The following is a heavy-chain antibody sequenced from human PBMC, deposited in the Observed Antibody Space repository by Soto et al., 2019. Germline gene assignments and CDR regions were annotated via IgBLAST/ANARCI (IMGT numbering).Heavy chain of an antibody. CDR2: IYPGDSDI. D-gene: IGHD3-22*01. CDR3: ARQASNGQWFL. Sequence: PGESLKISCKGSGYPFTSYWIGWVRQTPGKGLEWMAIIYPGDSDIRYSPSFQGQVTISADKSISTAYLQWSSLKASDTAMYYCARQASNGQWFLWGQGTTVTVS. V-gene: IGHV5-51*01. J-gene: IGHJ6*02. CDR1: GYPFTSYW.